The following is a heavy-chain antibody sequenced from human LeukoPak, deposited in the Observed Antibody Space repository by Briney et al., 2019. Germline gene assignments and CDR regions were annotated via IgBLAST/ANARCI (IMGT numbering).Heavy chain of an antibody. CDR1: GFTFSSYG. CDR3: AKDLGKVRYYFDY. Sequence: PGGSLRLSCAASGFTFSSYGMHWVRQAPGKGLEWVAFIRYDGSNKYYADSVKGRFTISRDNSKNTLYLQMNSLRAEDTAVYYCAKDLGKVRYYFDYWGQGTLVTVSS. V-gene: IGHV3-30*02. J-gene: IGHJ4*02. CDR2: IRYDGSNK. D-gene: IGHD4-23*01.